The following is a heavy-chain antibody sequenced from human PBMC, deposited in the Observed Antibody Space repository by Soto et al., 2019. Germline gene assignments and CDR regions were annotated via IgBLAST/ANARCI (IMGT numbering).Heavy chain of an antibody. V-gene: IGHV5-51*01. CDR2: IHPGDSDT. CDR1: GYSFSNYW. Sequence: GESLKISCKGSGYSFSNYWIGWARQMPGKGLEWMGIIHPGDSDTRYSPSFQGQVTISVDKSISTTYLQWSSLKASDTAMYYCARRNFYYYYMGVWGKGTKVTVSS. J-gene: IGHJ6*03. CDR3: ARRNFYYYYMGV.